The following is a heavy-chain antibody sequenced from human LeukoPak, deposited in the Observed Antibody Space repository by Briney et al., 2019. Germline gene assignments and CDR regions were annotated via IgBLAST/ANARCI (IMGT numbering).Heavy chain of an antibody. D-gene: IGHD4-17*01. J-gene: IGHJ4*02. V-gene: IGHV3-7*01. Sequence: PGGSLSPACAASGSTFSICCMTWVRQAPGKGLEWVASIKQDGSEKYYVDSVKGRFIISRDNAKNSLYLQMNSLTAEDTAVYYCASHDYGDYSPSDYWGQGTLVTVSS. CDR2: IKQDGSEK. CDR3: ASHDYGDYSPSDY. CDR1: GSTFSICC.